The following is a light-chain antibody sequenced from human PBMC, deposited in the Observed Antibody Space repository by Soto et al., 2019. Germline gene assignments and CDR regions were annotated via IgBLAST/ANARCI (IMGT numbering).Light chain of an antibody. CDR1: SSNIGAGYD. J-gene: IGLJ3*02. Sequence: QSVLTQPPSVSGAPGQRVTISCTGSSSNIGAGYDVHWYQQLPGTAPKLLIYGNSNRPSGVPDRFSGSKSDTSASLAITGLQAEDEADYSCQSYDSSLSGWVFGGGTKVTVL. CDR2: GNS. V-gene: IGLV1-40*01. CDR3: QSYDSSLSGWV.